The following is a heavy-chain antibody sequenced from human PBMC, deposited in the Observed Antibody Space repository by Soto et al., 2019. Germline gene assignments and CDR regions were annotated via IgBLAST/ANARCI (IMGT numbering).Heavy chain of an antibody. J-gene: IGHJ3*02. CDR1: GDSISSDNYF. D-gene: IGHD2-8*01. CDR2: ISNRGTP. Sequence: QVQLQESGPGLVKPSQTLSLICTVSGDSISSDNYFWRWIRQPPGQGMEWIGYISNRGTPYYNPSLKSRVTISLDTSNNRFSMHMSYVTAADTAVYYCAREVNVVALSDAFDIWGQGTMVTVSS. CDR3: AREVNVVALSDAFDI. V-gene: IGHV4-30-4*01.